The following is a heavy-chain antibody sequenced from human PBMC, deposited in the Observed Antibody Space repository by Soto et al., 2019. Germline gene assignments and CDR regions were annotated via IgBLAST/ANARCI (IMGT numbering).Heavy chain of an antibody. V-gene: IGHV3-21*01. CDR2: ISSSSSYI. Sequence: PGGSLRLSCAASGFTFSSYSMNWVRQAPGKGLEWVSSISSSSSYIYYADSVKGRFTISRDNAKNSLYLQMNSLRAEDTAVYYCAREDVVAATWLDYRRQGTLVTVSS. CDR3: AREDVVAATWLDY. J-gene: IGHJ4*02. D-gene: IGHD2-15*01. CDR1: GFTFSSYS.